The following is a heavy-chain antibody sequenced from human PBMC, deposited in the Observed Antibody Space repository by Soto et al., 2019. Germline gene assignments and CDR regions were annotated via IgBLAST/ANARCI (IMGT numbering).Heavy chain of an antibody. Sequence: QVQLVQSGAEVKKPGSSVKVSCKASGGTFSSYSINWVRQAPGQGLEWMGEIIPIFVTANYAQKLQGRVTITADESTSTAYLELSSLRSEDTAVYYCARDGGRHSGGIDYWGQGTLVTVSS. J-gene: IGHJ4*02. CDR1: GGTFSSYS. D-gene: IGHD1-26*01. CDR3: ARDGGRHSGGIDY. CDR2: IIPIFVTA. V-gene: IGHV1-69*01.